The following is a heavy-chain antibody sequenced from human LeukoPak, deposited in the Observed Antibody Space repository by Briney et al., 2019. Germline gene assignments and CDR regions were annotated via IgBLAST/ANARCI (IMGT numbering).Heavy chain of an antibody. CDR1: GYTFTSYG. J-gene: IGHJ5*02. V-gene: IGHV1-18*01. Sequence: ASVKVSCKASGYTFTSYGISWVRQAPGQGLEWMGWISAYNGNTNYAQKLQGSVTMTTDTSTSTAYMELRSLRSDDTAVYYCARDSNLGFPSWFDPWGQGTLVAVSS. D-gene: IGHD7-27*01. CDR2: ISAYNGNT. CDR3: ARDSNLGFPSWFDP.